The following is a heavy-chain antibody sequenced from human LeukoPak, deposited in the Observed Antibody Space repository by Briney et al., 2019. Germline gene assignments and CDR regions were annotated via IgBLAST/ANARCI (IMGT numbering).Heavy chain of an antibody. CDR2: ISAYNGNT. Sequence: ASVKVSCKASGYTFTSYGISWVRQALGQGLEWMGWISAYNGNTNYAQKLQGRVTMTTDTSTSTAYMELRSLRSDDTAVYYCARRTLLQQWLVHGWYFDLWGRGTLVTVSS. CDR1: GYTFTSYG. CDR3: ARRTLLQQWLVHGWYFDL. V-gene: IGHV1-18*01. J-gene: IGHJ2*01. D-gene: IGHD6-19*01.